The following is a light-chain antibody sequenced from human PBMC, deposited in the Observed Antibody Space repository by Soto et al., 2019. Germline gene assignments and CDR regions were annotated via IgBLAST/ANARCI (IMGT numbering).Light chain of an antibody. Sequence: EIVMTQSPATLSVSPGERATLSCRASQSVSSNLAWYQQKPGQAPRLLIYGASTRATGIPARFSGRGPGTEFTLTISSLQAEDFAVYYCQQYNNWPLYTFGQGTKLEIK. V-gene: IGKV3-15*01. J-gene: IGKJ2*01. CDR1: QSVSSN. CDR2: GAS. CDR3: QQYNNWPLYT.